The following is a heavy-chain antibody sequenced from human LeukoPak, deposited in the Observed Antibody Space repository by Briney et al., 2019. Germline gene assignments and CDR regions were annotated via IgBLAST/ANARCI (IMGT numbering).Heavy chain of an antibody. CDR1: GFTLSSFR. CDR3: ARDLNWASH. Sequence: GGSPRLSCSASGFTLSSFRMTWVRQAPGKGLECLANICPDGREKYYVDSVKGRFTISRDNTKNSLYLQMNSLRGEDTAVYYCARDLNWASHWGQGTPVTVSS. D-gene: IGHD3-16*01. J-gene: IGHJ4*02. CDR2: ICPDGREK. V-gene: IGHV3-7*01.